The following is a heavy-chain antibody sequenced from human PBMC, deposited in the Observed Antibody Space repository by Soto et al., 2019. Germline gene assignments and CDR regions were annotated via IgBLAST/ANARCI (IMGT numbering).Heavy chain of an antibody. V-gene: IGHV3-21*01. CDR1: GFTFSSYS. CDR3: ARARDIAAAAYYYYYGMDV. CDR2: ISSSSSYI. D-gene: IGHD6-13*01. J-gene: IGHJ6*02. Sequence: GGSLRLSCAASGFTFSSYSMNWVRQAPGKGLGWVSSISSSSSYIYYADSVKGRFTISRDNAKNSLYLQMNSLRAEDTAVYYCARARDIAAAAYYYYYGMDVWGQGTTVTVSS.